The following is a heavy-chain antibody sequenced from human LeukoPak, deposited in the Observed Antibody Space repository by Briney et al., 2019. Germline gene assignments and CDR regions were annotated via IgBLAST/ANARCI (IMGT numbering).Heavy chain of an antibody. CDR1: GFTFSNNA. CDR3: AKGPSYWDC. Sequence: PGGSLRLSCAASGFTFSNNAMSWVRQVPGKGLELVSATTAGGDYTYYADSVKGRFTISRDNSKNTLYLQINSLRAEDTAVYYCAKGPSYWDCWGQRTLVTVSS. J-gene: IGHJ4*02. D-gene: IGHD3-10*01. V-gene: IGHV3-23*01. CDR2: TTAGGDYT.